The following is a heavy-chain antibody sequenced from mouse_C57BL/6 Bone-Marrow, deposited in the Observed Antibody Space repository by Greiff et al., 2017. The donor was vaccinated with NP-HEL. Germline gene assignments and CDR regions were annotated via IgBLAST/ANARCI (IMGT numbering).Heavy chain of an antibody. J-gene: IGHJ2*01. CDR1: GYTFTDYE. Sequence: VQLQQSGAELVRPGASVTLSCKASGYTFTDYEMHWVKQTPVHGLVWIGAIVPETGGTAYNQKFKGKAILTADKSSSTAYMELRSLTSEDSAVYYCTRFYYYGSRGYFDCWGQGTTLTVSS. CDR3: TRFYYYGSRGYFDC. V-gene: IGHV1-15*01. CDR2: IVPETGGT. D-gene: IGHD1-1*01.